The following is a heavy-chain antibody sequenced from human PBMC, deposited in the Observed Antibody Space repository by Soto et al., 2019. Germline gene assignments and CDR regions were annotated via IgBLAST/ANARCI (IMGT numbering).Heavy chain of an antibody. CDR1: GYTFTDNN. CDR2: INPGSGGT. D-gene: IGHD6-25*01. V-gene: IGHV1-2*02. CDR3: ARGVGSSWFDP. J-gene: IGHJ5*02. Sequence: QVQLVQSGAEVKKPGASVKVSCKASGYTFTDNNIHWVRQAPGQGLEWMGWINPGSGGTNYAQKFQGRVTMTRDTSISTAYMELSSLTSDDTAVYCCARGVGSSWFDPWGQGTLVTVSS.